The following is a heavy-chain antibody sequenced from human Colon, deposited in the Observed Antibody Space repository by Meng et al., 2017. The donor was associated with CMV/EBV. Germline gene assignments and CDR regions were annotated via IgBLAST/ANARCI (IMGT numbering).Heavy chain of an antibody. V-gene: IGHV1-18*01. J-gene: IGHJ4*02. Sequence: KASGYTVTSDGISWVRQAPGQELEWMGWINTNNGKTSYAQNLQGRVTMTTDTSSTTAYMELRSLISDDTAVYYCARDIASTGTGGPDYWGQGTLVTVSS. D-gene: IGHD6-13*01. CDR2: INTNNGKT. CDR3: ARDIASTGTGGPDY. CDR1: GYTVTSDG.